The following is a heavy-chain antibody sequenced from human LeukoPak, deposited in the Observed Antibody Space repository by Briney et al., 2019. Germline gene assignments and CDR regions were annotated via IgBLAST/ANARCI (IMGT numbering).Heavy chain of an antibody. CDR1: GGSISSYY. V-gene: IGHV4-59*01. Sequence: PSETLSLTCTVSGGSISSYYWSWIRQPPGKGLEWIGYIYDSGSTNYNPSLKSRVTISVDTSKNQFSPKLSSVTAADTAVYYCARGGSGYDSFYYYGMDVWGQGTTVTVSS. CDR2: IYDSGST. D-gene: IGHD5-12*01. J-gene: IGHJ6*02. CDR3: ARGGSGYDSFYYYGMDV.